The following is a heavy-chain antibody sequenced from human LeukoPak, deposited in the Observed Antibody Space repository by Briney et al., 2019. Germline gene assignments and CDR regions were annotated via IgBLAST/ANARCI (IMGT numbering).Heavy chain of an antibody. CDR2: IYYSGST. V-gene: IGHV4-59*08. D-gene: IGHD4-17*01. Sequence: SETLSLTCTVSGGSISSYYWSWIRQPPGKGLEWIGYIYYSGSTNYNPSLKSRVTISVDTSKNQFSLKLSSVTAADTAVYYCARGGDYLYYYYYYMDVWGKGTTVTVSS. CDR3: ARGGDYLYYYYYYMDV. CDR1: GGSISSYY. J-gene: IGHJ6*03.